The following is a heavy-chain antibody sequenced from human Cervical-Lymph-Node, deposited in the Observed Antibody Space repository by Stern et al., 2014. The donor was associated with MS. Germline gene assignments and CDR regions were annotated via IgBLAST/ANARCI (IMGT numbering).Heavy chain of an antibody. J-gene: IGHJ4*02. Sequence: EVQLVESGGGVIQPGGSLRLSCTASGFTVSRDYMPWVRQAPGKGLEWVSLITNVGSPFYTDSVKGRFTISRDDSKNAVYRHMTSLRAEDTAMYYCARDTSSPERSDWWGQGTLVTVSS. V-gene: IGHV3-53*01. CDR1: GFTVSRDY. D-gene: IGHD1-1*01. CDR2: ITNVGSP. CDR3: ARDTSSPERSDW.